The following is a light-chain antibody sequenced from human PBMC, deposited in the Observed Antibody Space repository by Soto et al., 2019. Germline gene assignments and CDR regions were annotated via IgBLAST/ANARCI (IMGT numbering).Light chain of an antibody. Sequence: SYELTQPPSVSVAPGKTARITCGGNNIGSKSVHWYQQKPGQAPVLVIYYDSDRPSGIPERFSGSNSGNTATLTISRVEAGDEADYYCQVWGSSSDHQGGYVFGTGTKLTVL. CDR2: YDS. V-gene: IGLV3-21*04. CDR1: NIGSKS. J-gene: IGLJ1*01. CDR3: QVWGSSSDHQGGYV.